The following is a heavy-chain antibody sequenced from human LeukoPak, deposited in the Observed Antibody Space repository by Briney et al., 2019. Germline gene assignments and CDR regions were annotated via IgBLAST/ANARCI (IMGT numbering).Heavy chain of an antibody. J-gene: IGHJ4*02. CDR3: ASPVFLGY. D-gene: IGHD3-3*01. V-gene: IGHV4-38-2*01. CDR1: GSSISSGYY. Sequence: KPSETLSLTCAVSGSSISSGYYWGWVRQPPGKGLEWIGSIYHSGSTYYNPSLTSRVTISVDTSKNQFSLKLSSVTAADTAVYYCASPVFLGYWGQGTLVTVSS. CDR2: IYHSGST.